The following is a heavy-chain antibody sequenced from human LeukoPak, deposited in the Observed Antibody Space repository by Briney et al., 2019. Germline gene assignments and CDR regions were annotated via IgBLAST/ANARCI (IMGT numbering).Heavy chain of an antibody. Sequence: SETLSLTCTVSGGSISSGSYYWSWIRQPAGKGLEWIGRIYTSGSTNYNPSLKSRVTISVDTSKNQFSLKLSSVTAADTAVYYWARGGGYYYYGMDVWGQGTTVTVSS. J-gene: IGHJ6*02. CDR3: ARGGGYYYYGMDV. CDR1: GGSISSGSYY. V-gene: IGHV4-61*02. CDR2: IYTSGST. D-gene: IGHD3-16*01.